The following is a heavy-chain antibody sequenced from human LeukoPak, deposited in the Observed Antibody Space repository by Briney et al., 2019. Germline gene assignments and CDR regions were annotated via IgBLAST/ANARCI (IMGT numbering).Heavy chain of an antibody. Sequence: PSETLSLTCAVDGGSFSGFYWSWIRQTPGKGLEWIGEINHTGKTNYNPSLTDYNPSLKSRVTISVDSSKNELSLRVSSVTAADTGVYFCARVRHDXLEYGYYMDVWGKGTTVTVSS. CDR1: GGSFSGFY. D-gene: IGHD3-3*01. V-gene: IGHV4-34*01. J-gene: IGHJ6*03. CDR2: INHTGKTNYNPSLT. CDR3: ARVRHDXLEYGYYMDV.